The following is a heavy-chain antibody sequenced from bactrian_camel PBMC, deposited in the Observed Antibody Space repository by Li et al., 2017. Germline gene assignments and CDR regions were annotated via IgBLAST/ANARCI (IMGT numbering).Heavy chain of an antibody. Sequence: QLVESGGGSVQAGGSLRLSCAASGFTFTNYWMHWVRQGPGKGLEWVSSSSSGALSLVYADSVKGRFTISRDNAKNTVYLLMNSLKPEDTAVYYCAADRMSNDGGSWFWAWMESAFGYWGQGTQVTVS. J-gene: IGHJ6*01. CDR2: SSSGALSL. V-gene: IGHV3S25*01. CDR3: AADRMSNDGGSWFWAWMESAFGY. CDR1: GFTFTNYW. D-gene: IGHD6*01.